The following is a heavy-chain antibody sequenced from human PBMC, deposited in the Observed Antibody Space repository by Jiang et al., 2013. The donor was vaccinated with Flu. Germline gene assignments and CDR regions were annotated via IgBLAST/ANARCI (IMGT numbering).Heavy chain of an antibody. CDR1: GYSFTAYY. CDR3: AREGDESFDI. D-gene: IGHD2-21*02. J-gene: IGHJ3*02. Sequence: EVKKPGASMRVSCKTSGYSFTAYYIHWVRQAPGQGLEWMGWINPNSGGKVYAEKFQDRVTMTRDTSVTTVYMDLSSLKSDDTAVYYCAREGDESFDIWGQGTMVTVSS. CDR2: INPNSGGK. V-gene: IGHV1-2*02.